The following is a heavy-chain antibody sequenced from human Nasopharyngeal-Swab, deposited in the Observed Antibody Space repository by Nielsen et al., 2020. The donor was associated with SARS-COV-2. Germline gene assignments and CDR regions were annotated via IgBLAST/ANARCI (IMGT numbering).Heavy chain of an antibody. V-gene: IGHV4-59*01. J-gene: IGHJ3*02. CDR2: LYYSGST. CDR3: ARVLTGPHDAFDI. D-gene: IGHD3-9*01. Sequence: WIRQPPGKGLEWIGYLYYSGSTFYNPSLKSRATISLDTSKNQLSPKLNSVTAADTAVYYCARVLTGPHDAFDIWGQGTMVTVSS.